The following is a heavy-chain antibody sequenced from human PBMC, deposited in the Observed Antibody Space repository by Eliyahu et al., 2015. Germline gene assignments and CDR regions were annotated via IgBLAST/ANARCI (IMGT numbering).Heavy chain of an antibody. CDR3: ARVAFTYGDYYFDY. CDR2: IYHSGST. Sequence: QLQLQESGSGLVKPSQTLSLTXAVXGGXMXSGSYSWSWIRQPPGRGLDWIGYIYHSGSTYYNSSLKSRVTISVDRSKNQFSLQLSSVTAADTAVYYCARVAFTYGDYYFDYWGQGALVTVSS. CDR1: GGXMXSGSYS. V-gene: IGHV4-30-2*01. J-gene: IGHJ4*02. D-gene: IGHD4-17*01.